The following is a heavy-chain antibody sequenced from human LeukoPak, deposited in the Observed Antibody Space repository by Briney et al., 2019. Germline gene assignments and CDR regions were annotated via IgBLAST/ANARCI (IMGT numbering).Heavy chain of an antibody. J-gene: IGHJ5*02. Sequence: SETLSLTCAVSGYSISSGYYWGWIRQPPGKGLEYIGSVHRSSDTYYNPSLKSRVTMSIDTSKNQFSMQLNSVTAADTAVYYCARYGHWFDPWGQGTLVTVSS. V-gene: IGHV4-38-2*01. D-gene: IGHD3-10*01. CDR2: VHRSSDT. CDR3: ARYGHWFDP. CDR1: GYSISSGYY.